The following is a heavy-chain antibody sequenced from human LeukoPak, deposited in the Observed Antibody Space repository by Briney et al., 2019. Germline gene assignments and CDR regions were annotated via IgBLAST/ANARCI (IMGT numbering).Heavy chain of an antibody. CDR2: INHSGST. Sequence: PSETLSLTCAVYGGSFSGYYWSWIRQPPGKGLEWIGEINHSGSTNYNPSLKSRVTISVDTSKNQFSLKLSSVTAADTAVYYCARVTWSEYYYDSSGYYTFFDYWGQGTLVTVSS. D-gene: IGHD3-22*01. V-gene: IGHV4-34*01. CDR1: GGSFSGYY. CDR3: ARVTWSEYYYDSSGYYTFFDY. J-gene: IGHJ4*02.